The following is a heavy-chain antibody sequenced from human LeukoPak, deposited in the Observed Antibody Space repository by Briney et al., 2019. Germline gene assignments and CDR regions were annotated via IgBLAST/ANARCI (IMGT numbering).Heavy chain of an antibody. D-gene: IGHD6-19*01. J-gene: IGHJ4*02. CDR3: GRTTTYSSGWYGAY. V-gene: IGHV5-51*01. Sequence: GESLKISCKGSGYRYSDYWIGWVRQMPGKGLEWMGIIYGGDSETRYSPSLQGQVTISADKSINTAYLQWSSLKASDTAMYYCGRTTTYSSGWYGAYWGQGTLVTVSS. CDR2: IYGGDSET. CDR1: GYRYSDYW.